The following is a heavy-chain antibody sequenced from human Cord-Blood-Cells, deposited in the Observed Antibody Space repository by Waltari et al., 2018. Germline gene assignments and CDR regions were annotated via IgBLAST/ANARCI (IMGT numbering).Heavy chain of an antibody. D-gene: IGHD4-17*01. Sequence: QVQLVESGGGVVQPGRSLRLSCAASGFTFSSYAMHWVRQAPGKGLEWGAVISYEGSNKYYADSVKGRFTISRDNSKNTLYLQMNSLRAEDTAVYYCAREETTRGFDYWGQGTLVTVSS. CDR1: GFTFSSYA. V-gene: IGHV3-30-3*01. J-gene: IGHJ4*01. CDR3: AREETTRGFDY. CDR2: ISYEGSNK.